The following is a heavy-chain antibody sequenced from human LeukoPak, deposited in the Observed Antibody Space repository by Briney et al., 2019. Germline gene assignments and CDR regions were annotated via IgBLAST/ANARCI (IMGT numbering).Heavy chain of an antibody. CDR3: ASPRALYCSSTSCQTANGAFDI. Sequence: EASVKVSCKASGGTFSSYTISWLRQAPGQGLEWMGRIIPILGIANYAQKVQGRVTITADKSTSTAHMELSSLRSEDKAVYYCASPRALYCSSTSCQTANGAFDIWGQGTMVTVSS. J-gene: IGHJ3*02. V-gene: IGHV1-69*02. CDR1: GGTFSSYT. CDR2: IIPILGIA. D-gene: IGHD2-2*01.